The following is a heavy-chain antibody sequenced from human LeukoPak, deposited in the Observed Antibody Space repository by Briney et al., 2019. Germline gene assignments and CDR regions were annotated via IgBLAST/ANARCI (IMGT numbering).Heavy chain of an antibody. D-gene: IGHD3-3*01. V-gene: IGHV4-4*09. CDR1: GASISRHY. CDR3: ARNSYYDFWSGYNDY. J-gene: IGHJ4*02. Sequence: SETLSLTCVVSGASISRHYWSWIRQPPGKGLEWIGYISASGRTNYNPALKSRVTISGDTSNNQFSLKLSSVTAADTAVYYCARNSYYDFWSGYNDYWGQGTLVTVSS. CDR2: ISASGRT.